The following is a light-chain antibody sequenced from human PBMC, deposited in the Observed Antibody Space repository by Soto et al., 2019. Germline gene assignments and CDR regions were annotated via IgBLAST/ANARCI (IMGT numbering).Light chain of an antibody. CDR1: QSVSNNY. Sequence: IVLTQSPGTLCLCPGEGATLSCRASQSVSNNYLAWYQQKHGQAPRLVIYGASNRATGIPDRFSGSGSGTDCTIPISRLETEDGAVYYGQQYGSSQWTFGQGTKVDIK. V-gene: IGKV3-20*01. CDR2: GAS. CDR3: QQYGSSQWT. J-gene: IGKJ1*01.